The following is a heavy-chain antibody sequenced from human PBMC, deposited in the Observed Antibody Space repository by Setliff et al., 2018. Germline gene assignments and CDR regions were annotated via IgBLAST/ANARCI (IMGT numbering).Heavy chain of an antibody. CDR1: GFVFGTYG. D-gene: IGHD6-6*01. V-gene: IGHV3-30*02. Sequence: GGSLRLSCAASGFVFGTYGMHWVRQAPGKGLDWVASVRFDGTYKNFVDSVKARFTISRDNSKDTLYLQMNSLRSEDTAVYYCARALPSIHIDYWGQGTLVTVSS. CDR2: VRFDGTYK. J-gene: IGHJ4*02. CDR3: ARALPSIHIDY.